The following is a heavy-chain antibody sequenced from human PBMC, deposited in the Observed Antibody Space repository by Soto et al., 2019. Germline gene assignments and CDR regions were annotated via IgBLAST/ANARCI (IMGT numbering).Heavy chain of an antibody. CDR3: ASTRITMVRGVITFDY. CDR1: GGSISSYY. V-gene: IGHV4-59*01. CDR2: IYYSGST. J-gene: IGHJ4*02. D-gene: IGHD3-10*01. Sequence: PSETLSLTCTVSGGSISSYYWSWIRQPPGKGLEWIGYIYYSGSTSYNPSLKSRVTISVDTSKNQFSLKLSSVTAADTAAYYCASTRITMVRGVITFDYWGQGTLVTVSS.